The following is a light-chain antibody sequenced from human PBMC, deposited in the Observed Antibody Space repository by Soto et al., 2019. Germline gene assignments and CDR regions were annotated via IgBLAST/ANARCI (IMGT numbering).Light chain of an antibody. CDR1: QSVSSSY. Sequence: IVLTQSPGTLSLSPGERATLSCRASQSVSSSYLAWYQQKRGQAPRLLIHGASSRATGIPDRFSGSGSGTDVTLTISRLEPEDFAVYYCQQFAGSPYTFGQGTNLEIK. V-gene: IGKV3-20*01. CDR3: QQFAGSPYT. CDR2: GAS. J-gene: IGKJ2*01.